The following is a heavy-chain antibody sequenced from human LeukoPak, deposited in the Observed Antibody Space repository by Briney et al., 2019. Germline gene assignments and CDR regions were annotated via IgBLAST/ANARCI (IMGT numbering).Heavy chain of an antibody. CDR2: ISYDGRNN. CDR1: GFTFDSYA. Sequence: GRSLRLSCAASGFTFDSYAMHWVRQAPGKGLEWLAVISYDGRNNYYGDSVKGRFTISRDNAKNSLYLQMNSLRAEDTAVYYCAIEAGGYSYGLDYWGQGTLVTVSS. V-gene: IGHV3-30*04. D-gene: IGHD5-18*01. J-gene: IGHJ4*02. CDR3: AIEAGGYSYGLDY.